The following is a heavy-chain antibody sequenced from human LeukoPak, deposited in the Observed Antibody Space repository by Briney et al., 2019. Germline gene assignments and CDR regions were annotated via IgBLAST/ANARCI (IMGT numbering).Heavy chain of an antibody. D-gene: IGHD3-10*01. Sequence: GGSLRLSCAASGFTFSSYAMSWVRQAPGKGLEWVSAISGSGDSTYYADSVKGRFTISRDNSKNTLYLQMNSLRAEDTAVHYCAKDHGSGSYSDYWGQGTLVTVSS. CDR3: AKDHGSGSYSDY. CDR2: ISGSGDST. J-gene: IGHJ4*02. CDR1: GFTFSSYA. V-gene: IGHV3-23*01.